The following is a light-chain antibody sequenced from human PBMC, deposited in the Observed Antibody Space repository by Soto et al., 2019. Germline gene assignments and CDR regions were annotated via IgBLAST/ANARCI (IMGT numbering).Light chain of an antibody. Sequence: DIQMTQSPSPLSPPLGDRVTITCRGSQDIGGYLAWFQQKPGKAPKSLIYAGSSLRSGVPSKFSGSGSGTDFTLTISSLQPEDVATYYCQQYNSYPITFGQGTRLEIK. CDR2: AGS. J-gene: IGKJ5*01. V-gene: IGKV1-16*02. CDR3: QQYNSYPIT. CDR1: QDIGGY.